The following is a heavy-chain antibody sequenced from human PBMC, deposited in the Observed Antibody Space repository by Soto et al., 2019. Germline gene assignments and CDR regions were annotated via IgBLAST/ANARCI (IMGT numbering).Heavy chain of an antibody. V-gene: IGHV3-23*01. CDR3: AKRPSVIPGRRNCLDP. J-gene: IGHJ5*02. CDR2: ISGSGGIT. D-gene: IGHD2-2*01. Sequence: GGSLRLSCAASGFTFSSYAMSWVRQAPGKGLEWVSEISGSGGITYYADSVKGRYTISRDNSRNTLHLQMSSLRAEDTAVYSCAKRPSVIPGRRNCLDPWGQGTLVTVSS. CDR1: GFTFSSYA.